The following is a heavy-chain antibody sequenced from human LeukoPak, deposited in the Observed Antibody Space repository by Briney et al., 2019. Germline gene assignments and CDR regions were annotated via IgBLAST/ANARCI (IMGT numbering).Heavy chain of an antibody. CDR3: ARVRIVVVVAATRYYYYYYYMDV. J-gene: IGHJ6*03. CDR1: GGSISSRSYY. D-gene: IGHD2-15*01. V-gene: IGHV4-39*07. CDR2: INHSGST. Sequence: PSETLSLTCTVSGGSISSRSYYWDWIRQPPGKGLEWIGEINHSGSTNYNPSLKSRVTISVDTSKNQFSLKLSSVTAADTAVYYCARVRIVVVVAATRYYYYYYYMDVWGKGTTVTVSS.